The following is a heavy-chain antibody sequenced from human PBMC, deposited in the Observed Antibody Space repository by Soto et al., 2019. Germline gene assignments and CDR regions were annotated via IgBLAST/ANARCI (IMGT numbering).Heavy chain of an antibody. D-gene: IGHD3-10*01. V-gene: IGHV4-30-4*01. CDR2: IDHSGSA. CDR3: AGERGTFYFDH. CDR1: AGSIRSGDYY. Sequence: QVQLQESGPGLVKPSQTLSLTCTVSAGSIRSGDYYWTWIRQPPGKGLGWIGYIDHSGSAYYNPSLTSRATISIYKSNNQLSLQMTSVTAADTAVYYCAGERGTFYFDHWGQGTLVTVSS. J-gene: IGHJ4*02.